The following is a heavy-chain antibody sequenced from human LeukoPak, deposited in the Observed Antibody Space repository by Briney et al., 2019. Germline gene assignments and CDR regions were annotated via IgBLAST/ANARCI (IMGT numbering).Heavy chain of an antibody. CDR2: INPSGGST. CDR1: GYIFTSYY. D-gene: IGHD2-2*02. V-gene: IGHV1-46*01. CDR3: ARETPHCSSTSCYSNFDY. Sequence: ASVKVSCKASGYIFTSYYMHWVRQAPGQGLEWMGIINPSGGSTSYAQKFQGRVTMTRDTSTSTVYMELSSLRSEDTAVYYCARETPHCSSTSCYSNFDYWGQGTLVTVSS. J-gene: IGHJ4*02.